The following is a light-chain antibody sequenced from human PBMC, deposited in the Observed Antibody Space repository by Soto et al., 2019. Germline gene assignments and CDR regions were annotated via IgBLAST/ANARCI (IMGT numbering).Light chain of an antibody. CDR1: QSVSTG. CDR3: QHYSADSPWT. CDR2: KAS. J-gene: IGKJ1*01. V-gene: IGKV1-5*03. Sequence: DIQMTQSPSILSASEGDRVTITCRASQSVSTGLAWFQQKPGKAPNVLIYKASRLESGVPSRFSGSGSGTEFTLTISNLQPDDYATYYCQHYSADSPWTFGQGTKVEVK.